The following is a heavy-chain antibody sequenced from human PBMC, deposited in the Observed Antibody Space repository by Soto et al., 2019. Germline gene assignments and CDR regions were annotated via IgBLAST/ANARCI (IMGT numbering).Heavy chain of an antibody. D-gene: IGHD3-22*01. Sequence: ASVKVSCKASGGTFGSDAITWVRQAPGQGLEWVGRIIPIFGTANYAQNLQGRVTISADKSTLTSYMELHSLTSDDTALYYCARDRTDSGYYTNWLDPWGQGTQVTVSS. CDR3: ARDRTDSGYYTNWLDP. CDR2: IIPIFGTA. J-gene: IGHJ5*02. CDR1: GGTFGSDA. V-gene: IGHV1-69*06.